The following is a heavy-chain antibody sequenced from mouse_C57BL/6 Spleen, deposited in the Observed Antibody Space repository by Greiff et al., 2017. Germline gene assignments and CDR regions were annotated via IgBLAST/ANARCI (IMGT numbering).Heavy chain of an antibody. Sequence: EVQLQQSGPELVKPGASVKMSCKASGYTFTDYNMHWVKQSHGKSLEWIGYINPNNGGTSYNQKFKGKATLTVNKSSSTAYMELRSLTSEDSAVYYCARETGRGYYAMDYWGQGTSVTVSS. V-gene: IGHV1-22*01. J-gene: IGHJ4*01. D-gene: IGHD4-1*01. CDR2: INPNNGGT. CDR1: GYTFTDYN. CDR3: ARETGRGYYAMDY.